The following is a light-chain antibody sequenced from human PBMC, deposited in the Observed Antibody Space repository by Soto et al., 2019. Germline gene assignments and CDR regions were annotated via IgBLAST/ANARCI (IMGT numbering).Light chain of an antibody. J-gene: IGKJ5*01. CDR2: DAS. V-gene: IGKV3-11*01. CDR3: QQRSNWPPIT. Sequence: LSVSPGERATLSCRASQSVSNKLAWYQQKPGQAPRLLIYDASNRATGIPARFSGSGSGTDFTLTISSLEPEDFAVYYCQQRSNWPPITFGQGTRLEIK. CDR1: QSVSNK.